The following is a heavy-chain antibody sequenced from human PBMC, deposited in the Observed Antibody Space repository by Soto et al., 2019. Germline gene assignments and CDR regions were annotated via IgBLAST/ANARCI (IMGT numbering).Heavy chain of an antibody. V-gene: IGHV4-59*01. D-gene: IGHD3-10*01. CDR1: GGSISSYY. CDR3: ARDYGSGSYGIDY. Sequence: SETLSLTCTVSGGSISSYYWSWIRQPPGKGLEWIGYIYYSGSTNFNPSLKTRVTMSVDTSKNQFSLKLSSVTAADTAVYYCARDYGSGSYGIDYWGQGTLVTVS. J-gene: IGHJ4*02. CDR2: IYYSGST.